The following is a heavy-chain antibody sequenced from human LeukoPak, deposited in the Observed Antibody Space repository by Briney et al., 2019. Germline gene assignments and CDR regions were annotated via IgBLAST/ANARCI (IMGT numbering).Heavy chain of an antibody. J-gene: IGHJ4*02. D-gene: IGHD6-13*01. Sequence: SVKVSCKASGGTFSSYAISWVRQAPGQGLEWMGRIIPILGIANYAQKFQGRVTITADKSTSTAYMELSSLRSEDTAAYYCAGAAAGIGIHLDYWGQGTLVTVSS. CDR3: AGAAAGIGIHLDY. V-gene: IGHV1-69*04. CDR2: IIPILGIA. CDR1: GGTFSSYA.